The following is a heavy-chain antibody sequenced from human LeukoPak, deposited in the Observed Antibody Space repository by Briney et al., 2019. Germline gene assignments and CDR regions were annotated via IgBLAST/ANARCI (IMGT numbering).Heavy chain of an antibody. CDR2: INPNSGGT. CDR3: ARVLASVAGPNWFDP. CDR1: GYTFTGYY. Sequence: ASVKVSCKASGYTFTGYYMHWVRQAPGQGLEWMGWINPNSGGTNYAQKFQGRVTMTRDTSISTAYMELSRLRSDDTAVYYCARVLASVAGPNWFDPWGQGTLVTVSS. J-gene: IGHJ5*02. V-gene: IGHV1-2*02. D-gene: IGHD2-15*01.